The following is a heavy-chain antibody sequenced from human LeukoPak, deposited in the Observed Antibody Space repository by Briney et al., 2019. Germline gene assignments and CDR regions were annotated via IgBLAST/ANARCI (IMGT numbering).Heavy chain of an antibody. CDR3: ARGETMDV. CDR2: INEDGGEK. D-gene: IGHD5-24*01. V-gene: IGHV3-7*01. CDR1: EFSFETYW. Sequence: GGSLRLSCVALEFSFETYWMSWVRQAPGKGPEWVANINEDGGEKHYVGSVRARFTISRDNADNSLHLQMNSLRPEDMAVYYCARGETMDVWGKGTTVTVSS. J-gene: IGHJ6*03.